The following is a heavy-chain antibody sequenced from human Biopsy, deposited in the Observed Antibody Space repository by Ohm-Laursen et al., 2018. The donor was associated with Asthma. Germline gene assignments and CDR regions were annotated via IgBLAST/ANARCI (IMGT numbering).Heavy chain of an antibody. V-gene: IGHV1-58*01. CDR1: GVAISGYT. Sequence: SVKVSCNVSGVAISGYTFEWVRQARGLGLEWIAWIVFASGATNYAQNFQDRLTVTRDMSAGSVSMELRGLSSTDTAVYYCAAGRTSLQGESLIWGQGTLVSVSS. J-gene: IGHJ4*01. D-gene: IGHD2/OR15-2a*01. CDR3: AAGRTSLQGESLI. CDR2: IVFASGAT.